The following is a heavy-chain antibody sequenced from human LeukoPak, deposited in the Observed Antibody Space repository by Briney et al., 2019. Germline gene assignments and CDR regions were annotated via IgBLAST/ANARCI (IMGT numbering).Heavy chain of an antibody. CDR1: GGSISSYY. V-gene: IGHV4-39*01. D-gene: IGHD2-8*01. CDR2: LYYSGST. Sequence: SETLSLTCTVSGGSISSYYWGWIRQPPGKGLEWIGSLYYSGSTYYNPSLKSRVAISVDTSKNQFSLKLRSVTAAGTAVYYCARPRSRVSWFDPWGQGTLVTVSS. J-gene: IGHJ5*02. CDR3: ARPRSRVSWFDP.